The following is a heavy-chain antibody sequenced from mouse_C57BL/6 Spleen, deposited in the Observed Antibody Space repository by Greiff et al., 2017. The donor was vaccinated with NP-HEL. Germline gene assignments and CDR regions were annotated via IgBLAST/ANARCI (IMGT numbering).Heavy chain of an antibody. CDR2: INPYNGDT. V-gene: IGHV1-20*01. J-gene: IGHJ1*03. CDR3: ARDYYGSSWYFDV. CDR1: GYSFTGYF. D-gene: IGHD1-1*01. Sequence: VQLQQSGPELVKPGDSVKISCKASGYSFTGYFMNWVMQSHGKSLEWIGRINPYNGDTFYNQKFKGKATLTVDKSSSTAHMELRSLTSEDSAVYYCARDYYGSSWYFDVWGTGTTVTVSS.